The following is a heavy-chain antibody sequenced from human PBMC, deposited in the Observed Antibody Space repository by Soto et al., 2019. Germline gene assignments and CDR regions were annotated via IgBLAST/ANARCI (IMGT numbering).Heavy chain of an antibody. Sequence: PSETLSLTCSVSGGSISSSSYYWGWIRQPPGKGLEWIGNIYYSGKTYYTPSLKSRVTISVDTSKNQFSLKLTSVTAADTAVYYCVTSLTGNNNFFDFWAQGAVVPVSS. J-gene: IGHJ4*02. V-gene: IGHV4-39*01. CDR3: VTSLTGNNNFFDF. CDR1: GGSISSSSYY. CDR2: IYYSGKT. D-gene: IGHD3-9*01.